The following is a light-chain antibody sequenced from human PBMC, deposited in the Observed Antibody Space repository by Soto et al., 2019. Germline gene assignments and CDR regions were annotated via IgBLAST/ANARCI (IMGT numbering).Light chain of an antibody. CDR3: SSYTSSGTYV. V-gene: IGLV2-14*01. CDR2: EVS. J-gene: IGLJ1*01. CDR1: SSDVGGYNY. Sequence: QSALTQPASVSGSPAQSITISCTGTSSDVGGYNYVSWYQHHPGKAPKLIIYEVSYRPSGVSNRFSGSKSGNSASLTISGLQAEYEADYYCSSYTSSGTYVFGSGTKVTVL.